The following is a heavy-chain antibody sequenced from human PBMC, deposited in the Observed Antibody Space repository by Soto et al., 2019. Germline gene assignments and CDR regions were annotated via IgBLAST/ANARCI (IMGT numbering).Heavy chain of an antibody. D-gene: IGHD5-12*01. J-gene: IGHJ4*01. V-gene: IGHV4-30-2*06. CDR3: ATGCGYDSFDS. CDR2: ISHLDTT. Sequence: PSETLSLTCAVSGVTLGYGGYSWIWIRQSPGKGLEWLVYISHLDTTYYNPSFKSRLSLSINSTKNQFSLSLSSMTAADKADYFCATGCGYDSFDSWGQGVKVTVSS. CDR1: GVTLGYGGYS.